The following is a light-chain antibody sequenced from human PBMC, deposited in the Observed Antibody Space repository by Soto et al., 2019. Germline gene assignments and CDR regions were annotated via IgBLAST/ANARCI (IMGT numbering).Light chain of an antibody. V-gene: IGLV2-14*03. CDR2: DVS. CDR3: SSYTRSSTLV. Sequence: QSALTQPASVSGSPGQSITISCTGTSSDVGGYNFVSWYQHHPGKAPKLMIYDVSHRPSGVSNRFSGSKSGNTASLTISGLQAEDEADYYCSSYTRSSTLVFGGGTKVTVL. J-gene: IGLJ2*01. CDR1: SSDVGGYNF.